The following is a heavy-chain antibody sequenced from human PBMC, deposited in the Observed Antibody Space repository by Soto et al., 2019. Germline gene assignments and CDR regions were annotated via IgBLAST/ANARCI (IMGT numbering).Heavy chain of an antibody. CDR3: ARGASPLIDY. CDR2: INAGNGNT. Sequence: ASVKVSCKASGYSFTNYAIHWVRQAPGQRLEWMGWINAGNGNTKYSQKFQGRVTITRDTSASTAYMELSSLRSEDTAVYYCARGASPLIDYWGQGTQVTVSS. V-gene: IGHV1-3*01. CDR1: GYSFTNYA. D-gene: IGHD1-26*01. J-gene: IGHJ4*02.